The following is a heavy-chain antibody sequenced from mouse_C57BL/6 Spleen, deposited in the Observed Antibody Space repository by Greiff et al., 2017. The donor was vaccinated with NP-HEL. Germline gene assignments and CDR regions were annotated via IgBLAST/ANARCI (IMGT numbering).Heavy chain of an antibody. V-gene: IGHV1-64*01. D-gene: IGHD1-1*01. CDR2: IHPNSGST. Sequence: VQLQQPGAELVKPGASVKLSCKASGYTFTSYWMHWVKQRPGQGLEWIGMIHPNSGSTNYNEKFKSKATLTVDKSSSTAYMQLSSLTSEDSAVYYCARGRGNITTDFDYWGQGTTLTVSS. CDR3: ARGRGNITTDFDY. J-gene: IGHJ2*01. CDR1: GYTFTSYW.